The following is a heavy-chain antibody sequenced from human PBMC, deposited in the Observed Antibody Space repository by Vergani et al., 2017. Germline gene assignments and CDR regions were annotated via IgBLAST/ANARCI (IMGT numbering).Heavy chain of an antibody. V-gene: IGHV3-30*18. CDR3: AKDLLRYFDWSIYYYYYGMDV. D-gene: IGHD3-9*01. J-gene: IGHJ6*02. CDR1: GFTFSSYG. CDR2: ISYDGSNK. Sequence: QVQLVESGGGVVQPGRSLRLSCAASGFTFSSYGMHWVRQAPGKGLEWVAVISYDGSNKYYADSVKGRFTISRDNSKNTLYLQMNSLRAEDTAVYYCAKDLLRYFDWSIYYYYYGMDVWGQGTTVTVSS.